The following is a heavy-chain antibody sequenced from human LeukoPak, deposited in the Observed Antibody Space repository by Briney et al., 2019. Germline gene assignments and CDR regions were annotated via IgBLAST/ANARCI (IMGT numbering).Heavy chain of an antibody. V-gene: IGHV1-69*06. CDR2: IIPIFGTA. CDR1: GGTFSSYA. Sequence: SVKVSCKASGGTFSSYAISWVRQAPGQGLEWMGGIIPIFGTANYAQKFQGRVTITADKSTSTAYMELSSLRSKDTAVYYCARDPTYYYGSGSYFTGDYWGQGTLVTVSS. D-gene: IGHD3-10*01. CDR3: ARDPTYYYGSGSYFTGDY. J-gene: IGHJ4*02.